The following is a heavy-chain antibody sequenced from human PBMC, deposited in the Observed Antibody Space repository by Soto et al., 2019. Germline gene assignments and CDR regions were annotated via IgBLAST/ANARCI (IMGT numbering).Heavy chain of an antibody. CDR2: ISYDGSNK. CDR3: AKSQWLANSNFDY. D-gene: IGHD6-19*01. J-gene: IGHJ4*02. Sequence: GGSLRLSCAASGFTFSSYGMHWVRQAPGKGLEWVAVISYDGSNKYYADSVKGRFTISRDNSKNTLYLQMNSLRAEDTAVYYCAKSQWLANSNFDYWGQGTLVTVSS. CDR1: GFTFSSYG. V-gene: IGHV3-30*18.